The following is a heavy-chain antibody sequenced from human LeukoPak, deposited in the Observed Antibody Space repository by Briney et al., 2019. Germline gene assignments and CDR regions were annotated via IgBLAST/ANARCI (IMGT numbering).Heavy chain of an antibody. CDR1: GDSISSSSYY. V-gene: IGHV4-39*07. J-gene: IGHJ4*02. Sequence: SETLSLTCTVSGDSISSSSYYWGWIRQPPGKGLEWIGSIYYSGSTYYNPSLKSRVTISVDTSKNQFSLKLSSVTAADTAVYYCARDITGSFDYWGQGNLVTVSS. CDR2: IYYSGST. CDR3: ARDITGSFDY. D-gene: IGHD1-14*01.